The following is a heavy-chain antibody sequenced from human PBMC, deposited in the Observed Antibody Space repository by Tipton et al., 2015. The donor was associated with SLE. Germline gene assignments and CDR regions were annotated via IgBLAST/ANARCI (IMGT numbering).Heavy chain of an antibody. CDR2: ISAYNGNT. J-gene: IGHJ3*02. CDR3: ATAVGFLEWLSRVNAFDI. CDR1: GYTFTSYG. D-gene: IGHD3-3*01. V-gene: IGHV1-18*01. Sequence: QLVQSGAEVKKPGASVKVSCKASGYTFTSYGISWVRQAPGQGLEWMGWISAYNGNTNYAQKFQGRVTITADESTSTAYMELSSLRSEDTAVYYCATAVGFLEWLSRVNAFDIWGQGTMVTVSS.